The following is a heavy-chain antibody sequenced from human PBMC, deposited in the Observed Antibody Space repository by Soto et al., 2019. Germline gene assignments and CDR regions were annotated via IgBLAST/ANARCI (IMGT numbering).Heavy chain of an antibody. V-gene: IGHV4-59*01. D-gene: IGHD5-18*01. Sequence: PSETLSLTVSVSGVTNSSYFWRWIRQTPGKRIEWIVSISFNGATCSNPSLKRPAALSLDTPETPLSLTRHSVTSGDTTAYSCPRDRRDGYKRYFECWGQGNQVTVSS. J-gene: IGHJ4*02. CDR1: GVTNSSYF. CDR3: PRDRRDGYKRYFEC. CDR2: ISFNGAT.